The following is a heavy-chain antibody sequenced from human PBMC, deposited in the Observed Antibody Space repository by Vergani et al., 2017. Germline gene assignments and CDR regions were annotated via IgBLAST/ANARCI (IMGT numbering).Heavy chain of an antibody. CDR1: GFTFSSDA. CDR3: AKLSTYYYDSSGYPDY. Sequence: EVQLLESGGGLVQPGGSLRLSCAASGFTFSSDAMSGVRQGPGKGVGWVSAISGSGGSTYYADSVKGRFTISRDNSKNTLYLQMNSLRAEDTAVYYCAKLSTYYYDSSGYPDYWGQGTLVTVSS. J-gene: IGHJ4*02. V-gene: IGHV3-23*01. D-gene: IGHD3-22*01. CDR2: ISGSGGST.